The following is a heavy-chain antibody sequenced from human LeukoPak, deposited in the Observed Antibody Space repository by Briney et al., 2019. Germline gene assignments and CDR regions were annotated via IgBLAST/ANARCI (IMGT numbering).Heavy chain of an antibody. V-gene: IGHV4-61*08. CDR2: IYYSGST. CDR1: GGSISSGGYS. CDR3: ASQGFWSGYRGPFDY. J-gene: IGHJ4*02. D-gene: IGHD3-3*01. Sequence: KTSETLSLTCTVSGGSISSGGYSWSWIRQHPGKGLEWIGYIYYSGSTNYNPSLKSRVTISVDTSKNQFSLKLSSVTAADTAVYYCASQGFWSGYRGPFDYWGQGTLVTVSS.